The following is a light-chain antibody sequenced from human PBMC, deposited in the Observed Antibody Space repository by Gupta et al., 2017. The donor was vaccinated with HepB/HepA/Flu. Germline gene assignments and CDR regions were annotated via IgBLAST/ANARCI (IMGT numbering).Light chain of an antibody. V-gene: IGKV3-15*01. J-gene: IGKJ1*01. CDR3: QQYNTWPRT. Sequence: VMTQSPATLSVSPGERATLSCRASQSVSSNLAWYQQKPGQAPRLLIYGASTRATGIPARFGGSGSGTEFTLTISSLQSEDFAVYYCQQYNTWPRTVGQGTKVEIK. CDR2: GAS. CDR1: QSVSSN.